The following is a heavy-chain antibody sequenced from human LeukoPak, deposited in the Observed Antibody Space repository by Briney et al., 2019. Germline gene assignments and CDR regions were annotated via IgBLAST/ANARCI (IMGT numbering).Heavy chain of an antibody. CDR3: ARGSVPFDP. J-gene: IGHJ5*02. V-gene: IGHV4-34*01. Sequence: SETLSLTCNVYGGSFSSYYWSWIRQPPGKGLEWIGEINHSGSTTYNPSLKSRVTISVDTSKNQFSLKLSSVTAADTAVYYCARGSVPFDPWGQGTLVTVSS. D-gene: IGHD3-3*02. CDR2: INHSGST. CDR1: GGSFSSYY.